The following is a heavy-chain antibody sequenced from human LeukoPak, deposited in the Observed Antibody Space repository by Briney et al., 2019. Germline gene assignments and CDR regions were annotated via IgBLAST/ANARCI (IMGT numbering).Heavy chain of an antibody. CDR3: ARGGFGELLGAFDI. D-gene: IGHD3-10*01. J-gene: IGHJ3*02. V-gene: IGHV4-38-2*02. CDR2: IYYSGST. Sequence: SETLSLTCTVSGYSISSGYYWGWIRQPPGKGLEWIGYIYYSGSTNYNPSLKSRVTISVDTSKNQFSLKLSSVTAADTAVYYCARGGFGELLGAFDIWGQGTMVTVSS. CDR1: GYSISSGYY.